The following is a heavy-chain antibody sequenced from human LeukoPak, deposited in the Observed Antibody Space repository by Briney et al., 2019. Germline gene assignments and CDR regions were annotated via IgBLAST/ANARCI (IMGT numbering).Heavy chain of an antibody. CDR1: GFSLSTRGMC. D-gene: IGHD2-2*01. CDR3: AQVVPDYYYMDV. Sequence: SGPALVKPTQTLTLTCTFSGFSLSTRGMCVSWIRQPPGKALEWLARIDWDDDKSFSTSLETRLTISKDTSKNQVVLTMTNMDPVDTATYYCAQVVPDYYYMDVWGKGTMVTVSS. J-gene: IGHJ6*03. CDR2: IDWDDDK. V-gene: IGHV2-70*11.